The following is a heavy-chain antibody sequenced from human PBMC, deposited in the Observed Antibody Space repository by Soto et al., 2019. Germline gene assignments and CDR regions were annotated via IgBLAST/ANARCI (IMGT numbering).Heavy chain of an antibody. Sequence: QVQLVQSGAEVKKPGSSVKVSCKASGGTFSSYAISWVRQAPGQGLEWMGGIIPIFGTANYAQKFQGRVTITADESTSTADMELSSLRSEDTAVYYCARDKGNGYCSSTSCYHNWFDPWGQGTLVTVSS. CDR3: ARDKGNGYCSSTSCYHNWFDP. CDR2: IIPIFGTA. J-gene: IGHJ5*02. CDR1: GGTFSSYA. D-gene: IGHD2-2*01. V-gene: IGHV1-69*01.